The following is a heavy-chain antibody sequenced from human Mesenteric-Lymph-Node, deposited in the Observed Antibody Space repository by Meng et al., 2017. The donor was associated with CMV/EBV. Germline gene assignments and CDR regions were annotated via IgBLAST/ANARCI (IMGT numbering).Heavy chain of an antibody. Sequence: GGSLRLSCAASGFTFSSYGMHWVRQAPGKGLEWVAVISYGGSNKFYADSVKGRFTISRDNSKSTLYLQMNSLRADDTAVYYCARATLAEYDFWTGYAMGVWGQGTTVTVSS. CDR3: ARATLAEYDFWTGYAMGV. CDR2: ISYGGSNK. CDR1: GFTFSSYG. D-gene: IGHD3-3*01. J-gene: IGHJ6*02. V-gene: IGHV3-30*03.